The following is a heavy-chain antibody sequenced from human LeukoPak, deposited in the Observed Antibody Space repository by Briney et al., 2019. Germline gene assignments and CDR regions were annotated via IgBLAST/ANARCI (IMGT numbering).Heavy chain of an antibody. V-gene: IGHV3-23*01. J-gene: IGHJ4*02. CDR2: ISGSGGST. CDR3: ARDRAARHFDY. D-gene: IGHD6-6*01. CDR1: GFTFSSYA. Sequence: GGSLRLSCAASGFTFSSYAMSWFRQAPGKGLEWVSAISGSGGSTYYADSVKGRFTISRDNSKNTLYLQMNSLRAEDTAVYYCARDRAARHFDYWGQGTLVTVSS.